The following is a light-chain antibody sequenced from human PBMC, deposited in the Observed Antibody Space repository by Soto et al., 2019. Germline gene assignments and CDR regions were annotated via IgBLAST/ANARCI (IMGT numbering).Light chain of an antibody. CDR3: CSYTGSSTFYV. V-gene: IGLV2-23*02. CDR1: SSDVGSYNL. Sequence: QSALTQPASVSGSPGQSITISCTGTSSDVGSYNLISWYQQYPGKAPKLMIYEVSKRPSGVSNLFSGSKSGNTASLTISGLQAEDEADYYCCSYTGSSTFYVFGTGTKLTVL. CDR2: EVS. J-gene: IGLJ1*01.